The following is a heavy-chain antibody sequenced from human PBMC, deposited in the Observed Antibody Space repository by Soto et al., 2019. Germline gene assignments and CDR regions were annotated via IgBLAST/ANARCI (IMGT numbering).Heavy chain of an antibody. J-gene: IGHJ4*02. D-gene: IGHD1-26*01. Sequence: QVQLVQSGAEVKKPGASVRVSCKASGYTFTDYDINWVRLATGQGLEWMGWMNPSSGYTGYAQKFQGRVTMTLDTSISTAYMELSSLTSADTSVYYCARFVRHQLPTIDYWGQGALVTVSS. CDR3: ARFVRHQLPTIDY. V-gene: IGHV1-8*01. CDR1: GYTFTDYD. CDR2: MNPSSGYT.